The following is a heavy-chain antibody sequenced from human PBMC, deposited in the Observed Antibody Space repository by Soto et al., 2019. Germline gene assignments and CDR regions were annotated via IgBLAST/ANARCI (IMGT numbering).Heavy chain of an antibody. J-gene: IGHJ4*02. Sequence: GGSLRLSCAASGFTFSRYSMNWVRQAPGKGLEWVSSISSTTNYIYYADSMKGRFTVSRDNAKNSVYLDMNSLSAEDTAVYYCARESEDLTSNFDYWGQGTLVTVSS. CDR2: ISSTTNYI. V-gene: IGHV3-21*01. CDR1: GFTFSRYS. CDR3: ARESEDLTSNFDY.